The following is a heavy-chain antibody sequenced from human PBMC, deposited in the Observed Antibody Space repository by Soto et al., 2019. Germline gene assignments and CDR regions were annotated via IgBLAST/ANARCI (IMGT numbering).Heavy chain of an antibody. Sequence: SETLSLTCTVSGGSVSSGSYYWSWIRQPPGKGLEWIGYIYYSGSTNYNPSLKSRVTISVDTSKNQFSLKLSSVTAADTAVYYCARDRRGRGYYDYWGQGTLVTV. D-gene: IGHD3-22*01. CDR2: IYYSGST. V-gene: IGHV4-61*01. CDR3: ARDRRGRGYYDY. J-gene: IGHJ4*02. CDR1: GGSVSSGSYY.